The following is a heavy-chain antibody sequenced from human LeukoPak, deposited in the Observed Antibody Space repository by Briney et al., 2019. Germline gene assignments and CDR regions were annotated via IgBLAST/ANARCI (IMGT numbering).Heavy chain of an antibody. Sequence: GGSLRLSCAASGFTFSSYAMSWVRQAPGKGLEWVSYISSSSSTIYYADSVKGRFTISRDNAKNSLYLQMNSLRAEDTAVYYCATYRSYYYMDVWGKGTTVTVSS. CDR1: GFTFSSYA. D-gene: IGHD1-1*01. V-gene: IGHV3-48*01. J-gene: IGHJ6*03. CDR3: ATYRSYYYMDV. CDR2: ISSSSSTI.